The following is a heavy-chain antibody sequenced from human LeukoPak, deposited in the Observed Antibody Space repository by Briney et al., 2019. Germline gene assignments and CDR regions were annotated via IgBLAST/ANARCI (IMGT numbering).Heavy chain of an antibody. J-gene: IGHJ6*02. CDR3: AKTIQPGLYYYGMDV. D-gene: IGHD5-18*01. V-gene: IGHV3-43D*03. CDR1: GFTFDDYA. Sequence: PGGSLRLSCAASGFTFDDYAMHWVRQAPGKGLEWVSLISWDGGSTYYADSVKGRFTISRDNSKNSLYLQMNSLRAEDTALYYCAKTIQPGLYYYGMDVWGQGTTVTVSS. CDR2: ISWDGGST.